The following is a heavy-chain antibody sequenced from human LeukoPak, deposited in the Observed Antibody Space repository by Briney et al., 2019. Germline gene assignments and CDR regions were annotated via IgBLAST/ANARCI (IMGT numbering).Heavy chain of an antibody. Sequence: GGSLRLSCAAPGFTFSSYEMNWVRQAPGKGLEWVSYISSSGSTIYYADSVKGRFTISRDNAKNSLYLQMNSLRAEDTAVYYCAELGITMIGGVWGKGTTVTIPS. CDR3: AELGITMIGGV. D-gene: IGHD3-10*02. J-gene: IGHJ6*04. V-gene: IGHV3-48*03. CDR1: GFTFSSYE. CDR2: ISSSGSTI.